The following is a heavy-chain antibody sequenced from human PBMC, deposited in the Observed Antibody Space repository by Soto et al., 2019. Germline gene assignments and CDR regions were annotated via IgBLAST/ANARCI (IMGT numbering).Heavy chain of an antibody. V-gene: IGHV3-23*01. Sequence: EVQLLDSGGGLVQPGGSLRLSCAASGFTLTSFGMSWVRQAPGKGLEWVSSISASGTSMYYAKSVEGRFTISRDTSKNTLYLQMNSLRAEDKAVYYCAKRGDTTSWYWFDPWGQGTLVTVSS. CDR1: GFTLTSFG. CDR2: ISASGTSM. CDR3: AKRGDTTSWYWFDP. J-gene: IGHJ5*02. D-gene: IGHD6-13*01.